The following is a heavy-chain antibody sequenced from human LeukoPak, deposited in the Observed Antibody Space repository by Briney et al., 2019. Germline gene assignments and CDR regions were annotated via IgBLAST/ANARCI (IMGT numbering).Heavy chain of an antibody. CDR2: IIPIFGTA. Sequence: ASVKVSCKASGGTFSSYAISWVRQAPGQGLEWMGGIIPIFGTANYAQKFQGRVTITADESTSTAYMELSSLRSEDTAVYYCARSDIVATNAFDIWGQGTMVTVSS. J-gene: IGHJ3*02. CDR3: ARSDIVATNAFDI. CDR1: GGTFSSYA. V-gene: IGHV1-69*13. D-gene: IGHD5-12*01.